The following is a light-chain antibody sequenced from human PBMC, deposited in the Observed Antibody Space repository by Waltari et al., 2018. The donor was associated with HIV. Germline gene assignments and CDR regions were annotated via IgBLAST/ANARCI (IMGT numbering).Light chain of an antibody. Sequence: QSVLTHPRSASGATGQRVTISCSGSSSNIGGKYVYWYQTRPRPAPKLSSYRNNQRPSGVPDRFSGPKSGTSASHAISGLRCEDEADYYCAAWDDSLSGPLVVFGGGTKLTVL. CDR3: AAWDDSLSGPLVV. V-gene: IGLV1-47*01. CDR1: SSNIGGKY. J-gene: IGLJ2*01. CDR2: RNN.